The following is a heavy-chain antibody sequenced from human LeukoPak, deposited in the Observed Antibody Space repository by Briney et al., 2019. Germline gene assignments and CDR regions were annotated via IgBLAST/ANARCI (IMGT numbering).Heavy chain of an antibody. CDR1: GFTFSSYA. J-gene: IGHJ4*02. Sequence: GGSLRLSCAASGFTFSSYAMSWVRQAPGKGLEWVAFIRYDGSNKYYADSVKGRFTISRDNSKNTLYLQMNSLRAEDTAVYYCAKYYDILTGYSPDDDYWGQGTLVTVSS. D-gene: IGHD3-9*01. CDR3: AKYYDILTGYSPDDDY. V-gene: IGHV3-30*02. CDR2: IRYDGSNK.